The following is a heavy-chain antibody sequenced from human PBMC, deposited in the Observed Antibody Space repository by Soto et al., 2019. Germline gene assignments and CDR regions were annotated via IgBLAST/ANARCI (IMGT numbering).Heavy chain of an antibody. CDR3: ARGVFNDYDTSGYHFDAFDL. J-gene: IGHJ3*01. CDR2: IYYRGST. CDR1: GVSVSSSSNY. D-gene: IGHD3-22*01. V-gene: IGHV4-61*01. Sequence: SETLSLTCTVSGVSVSSSSNYWSWIRQSPGKGLESIGYIYYRGSTKYNPSLKSRVSMSIDTSKNQCSLKLSSVTAADTAVYYCARGVFNDYDTSGYHFDAFDLWGQGTLVTISS.